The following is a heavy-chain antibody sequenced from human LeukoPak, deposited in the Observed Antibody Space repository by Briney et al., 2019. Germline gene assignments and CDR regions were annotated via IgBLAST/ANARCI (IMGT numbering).Heavy chain of an antibody. CDR2: IYHSGST. J-gene: IGHJ4*02. CDR1: GVSISSSSYY. Sequence: PSETLSLTCTVSGVSISSSSYYWGWIRQPPGKGLEWIGEIYHSGSTNYNPSLQSRVTISVDTSKNQFSLKLSSVTAADTAVYYCASALDYWGQGTLVTVSS. V-gene: IGHV4-39*01. CDR3: ASALDY.